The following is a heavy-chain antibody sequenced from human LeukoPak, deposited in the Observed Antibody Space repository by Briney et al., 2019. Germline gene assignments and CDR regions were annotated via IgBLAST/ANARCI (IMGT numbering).Heavy chain of an antibody. D-gene: IGHD3-22*01. CDR2: INPNSGGT. Sequence: ASVKVSCKASGYTFTGYYMHWVRQAPGQGLEWMGWINPNSGGTNYAQKFQGRVTMTRDTSISTAYMELSRLRSDDTAVYYCARTPRGDDSSGYWELDYWGQGTLVTVSS. V-gene: IGHV1-2*02. J-gene: IGHJ4*02. CDR1: GYTFTGYY. CDR3: ARTPRGDDSSGYWELDY.